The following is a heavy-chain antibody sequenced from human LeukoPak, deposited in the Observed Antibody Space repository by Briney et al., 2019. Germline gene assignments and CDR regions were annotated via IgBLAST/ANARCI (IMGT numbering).Heavy chain of an antibody. Sequence: SETLSLTCTVSGGSISSYYWSWIRQPPGKGLEWIGYIYYSGSTNYNPSLKSRVTVSVDTSKNQFSLKLSSVTAADTAVYYCARGRRRLEWFGNTVNWFDPWGQGTLVTVSS. CDR1: GGSISSYY. CDR3: ARGRRRLEWFGNTVNWFDP. D-gene: IGHD3-3*01. V-gene: IGHV4-59*12. CDR2: IYYSGST. J-gene: IGHJ5*02.